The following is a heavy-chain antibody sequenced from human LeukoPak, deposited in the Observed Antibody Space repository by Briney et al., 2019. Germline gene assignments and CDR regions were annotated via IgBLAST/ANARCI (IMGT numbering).Heavy chain of an antibody. Sequence: PGGSLRLSCAASGFGFSVYWMNCVRQAPGKGLVWVAHINEDGTSASHADSVKGRFTISRDNAKSTLYLQMNSLTVEDTAVYYCARVPTNSYGFGQWGQGSLVTVSS. CDR3: ARVPTNSYGFGQ. V-gene: IGHV3-74*01. CDR2: INEDGTSA. J-gene: IGHJ4*02. D-gene: IGHD5-18*01. CDR1: GFGFSVYW.